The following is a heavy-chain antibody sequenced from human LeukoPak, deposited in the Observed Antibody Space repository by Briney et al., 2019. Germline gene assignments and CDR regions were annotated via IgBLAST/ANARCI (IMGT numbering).Heavy chain of an antibody. V-gene: IGHV3-53*01. CDR3: ARGEDYGDYFDY. CDR1: GFTVSANY. CDR2: IYSGGST. D-gene: IGHD4-17*01. Sequence: PGGSLRLSCAASGFTVSANYMSWVRQAPGKGLEWVSVIYSGGSTYYADSVKGRFTISRDKSKNTLSLQMNSLRAEDTAVYYCARGEDYGDYFDYWGQGTLVTVSS. J-gene: IGHJ4*02.